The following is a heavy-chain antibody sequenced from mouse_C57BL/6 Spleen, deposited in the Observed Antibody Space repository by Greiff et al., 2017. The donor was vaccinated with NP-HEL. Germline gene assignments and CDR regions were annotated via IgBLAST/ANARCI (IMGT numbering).Heavy chain of an antibody. V-gene: IGHV5-4*01. CDR3: ARDRGITTRVYYFDY. J-gene: IGHJ2*01. CDR1: GFTFSSYA. Sequence: EVQRVESGGGLVKPGGSLKLSCAASGFTFSSYAMSWVRQTPEKRLEWVATISDGGSYTYYPDNVKGRFTISRDNAKNNLYLQMSHLKSEDTAMYYCARDRGITTRVYYFDYWGQGTTLTVSS. CDR2: ISDGGSYT. D-gene: IGHD2-4*01.